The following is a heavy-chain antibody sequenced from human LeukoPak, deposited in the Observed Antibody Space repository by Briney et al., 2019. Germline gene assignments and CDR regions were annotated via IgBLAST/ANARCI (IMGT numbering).Heavy chain of an antibody. CDR1: GFTFSSYA. CDR3: AKIPQVGTTSVPNFDY. Sequence: GSLRLSCAASGFTFSSYAMNWVRQPPGRGLEWVSIISGSGDRTYYTDSVKGRFTISRDNSRNTLYLQMSSLRTEDTAVYYCAKIPQVGTTSVPNFDYWGQGTLVTVSS. CDR2: ISGSGDRT. J-gene: IGHJ4*02. D-gene: IGHD2/OR15-2a*01. V-gene: IGHV3-23*01.